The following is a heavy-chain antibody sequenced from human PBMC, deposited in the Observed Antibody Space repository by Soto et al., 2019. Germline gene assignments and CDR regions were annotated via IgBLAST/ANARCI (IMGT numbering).Heavy chain of an antibody. CDR2: ISSSSSYI. D-gene: IGHD4-4*01. Sequence: GGSLRLSCAASGFTFSSYSMNWVRQAPGKGLEWVSSISSSSSYIYYADSVKGRFTISRDNAKNSLYLQMNSLRAEDTAVYYCARDRRSNSKREFDYWGQGTLVTVSS. J-gene: IGHJ4*02. CDR3: ARDRRSNSKREFDY. V-gene: IGHV3-21*01. CDR1: GFTFSSYS.